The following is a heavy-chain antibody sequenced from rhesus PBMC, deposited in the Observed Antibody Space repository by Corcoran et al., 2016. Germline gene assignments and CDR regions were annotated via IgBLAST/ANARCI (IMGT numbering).Heavy chain of an antibody. Sequence: EVQLVESGGGLVQPGGSLRLSCAASGFTFGSYGMHWARQAPGKGLEWVSAINTGGGSTWYTDSVKGRFTISRENAKNALYLQMDSLRAEDTAVYYCARDWSYEDDYGYYYRGPYGLDSWGQGVVVTVSS. CDR2: INTGGGST. V-gene: IGHV3-8*01. CDR3: ARDWSYEDDYGYYYRGPYGLDS. D-gene: IGHD3-9*01. J-gene: IGHJ6*01. CDR1: GFTFGSYG.